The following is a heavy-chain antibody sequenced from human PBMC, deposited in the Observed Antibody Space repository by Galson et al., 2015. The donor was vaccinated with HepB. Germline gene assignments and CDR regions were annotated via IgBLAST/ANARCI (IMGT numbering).Heavy chain of an antibody. CDR3: ASNEEVPAAYNWFDP. V-gene: IGHV1-69*13. J-gene: IGHJ5*02. CDR1: GGTFSSYA. CDR2: IIPIFGTA. D-gene: IGHD2-2*01. Sequence: SVKVSCKASGGTFSSYAISWVRQAPGQGLEWMGGIIPIFGTANYAQKFQGRVTITADESTSTAYMELSSLRSEDTAVYYCASNEEVPAAYNWFDPWGQGTLVTVSS.